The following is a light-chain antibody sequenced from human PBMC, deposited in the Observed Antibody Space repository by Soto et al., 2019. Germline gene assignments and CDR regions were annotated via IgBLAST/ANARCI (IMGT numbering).Light chain of an antibody. CDR3: QAWDINTAV. CDR2: EDY. V-gene: IGLV3-1*01. CDR1: KLGDKF. Sequence: SYELTQPPSVSVSPGQTASITCSGDKLGDKFACWYQQKPGQSPVLVIYEDYKRPSGIPERFSGSNSGNTAILTISDTQAMDEADYYCQAWDINTAVFGTGTKVTVL. J-gene: IGLJ1*01.